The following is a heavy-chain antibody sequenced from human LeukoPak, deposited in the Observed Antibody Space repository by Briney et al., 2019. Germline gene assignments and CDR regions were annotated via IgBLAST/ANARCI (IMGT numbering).Heavy chain of an antibody. CDR3: ARLGGYSSFFDY. Sequence: PSETLSLTCTVSGGSISSSSYYWGWIRQPPGEGLEWIGSIYYSGSTYYNPSLKSRVTISVDTSKNQFSLKLSSVTAADTAVYYCARLGGYSSFFDYWGQGTLVTVSS. CDR2: IYYSGST. CDR1: GGSISSSSYY. V-gene: IGHV4-39*01. J-gene: IGHJ4*02. D-gene: IGHD5-18*01.